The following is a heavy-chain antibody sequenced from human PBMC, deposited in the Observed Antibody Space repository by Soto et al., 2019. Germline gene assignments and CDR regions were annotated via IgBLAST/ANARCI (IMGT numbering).Heavy chain of an antibody. Sequence: QVQLVESGGGVVQPGRSLRLSCAASGFTFSSYGMHWVRQAPGKGLEWVAVISYDGSNKYYADSVKGRFTISRDNSKNTLYLQMNSLRAEDTAVYYCAKEGYYYDSSGYPFDYWGQGTLVTVSS. CDR2: ISYDGSNK. CDR3: AKEGYYYDSSGYPFDY. V-gene: IGHV3-30*18. J-gene: IGHJ4*02. D-gene: IGHD3-22*01. CDR1: GFTFSSYG.